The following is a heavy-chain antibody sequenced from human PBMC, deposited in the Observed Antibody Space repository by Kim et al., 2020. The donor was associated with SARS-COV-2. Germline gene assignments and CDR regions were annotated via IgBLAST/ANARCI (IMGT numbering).Heavy chain of an antibody. CDR2: ISAYNGNT. CDR3: ARDLLEGDYYGSGSYFPWVY. Sequence: ASVKVSCKASGYTFTSYGISWVRQAPGQGLEWMGWISAYNGNTNYAQKLQGRVTMTTDTSTSTAYMELRSLRSDDTAVYYCARDLLEGDYYGSGSYFPWVYWGQGTLVTVSS. V-gene: IGHV1-18*04. J-gene: IGHJ4*02. D-gene: IGHD3-10*01. CDR1: GYTFTSYG.